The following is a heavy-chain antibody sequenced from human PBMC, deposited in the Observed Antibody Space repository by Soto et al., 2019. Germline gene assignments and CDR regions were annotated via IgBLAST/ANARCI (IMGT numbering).Heavy chain of an antibody. CDR1: GFTVSIYA. Sequence: QVQLVESGGGVVQPGRSLRLSCAASGFTVSIYALHWVRQAPGKGLEWVAVISYDGSNKYLADSVRGRFTISRDNSTNTLYLQMNTLRAEDTAIYYCARGMESIWGHLAHWGQGTLVTVSS. D-gene: IGHD3-16*01. CDR3: ARGMESIWGHLAH. CDR2: ISYDGSNK. J-gene: IGHJ4*02. V-gene: IGHV3-30-3*01.